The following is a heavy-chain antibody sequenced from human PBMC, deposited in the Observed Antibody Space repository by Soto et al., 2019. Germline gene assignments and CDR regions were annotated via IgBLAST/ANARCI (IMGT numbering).Heavy chain of an antibody. Sequence: ELQLVESGGGLVQPGGSLRLSCAASGFTFGTYWMHWVRDSPGKGLVWVSRINGDGTIITYADSVEGRFTIYRDNTKSTLYLQMDSLRVEETAIYHCVRAPEYCVSTTCWSWFDPWGQGTLFTVSS. CDR2: INGDGTII. CDR1: GFTFGTYW. D-gene: IGHD2-2*01. CDR3: VRAPEYCVSTTCWSWFDP. J-gene: IGHJ5*02. V-gene: IGHV3-74*01.